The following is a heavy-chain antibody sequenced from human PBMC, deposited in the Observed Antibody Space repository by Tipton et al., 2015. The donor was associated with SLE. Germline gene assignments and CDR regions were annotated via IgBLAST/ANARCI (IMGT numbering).Heavy chain of an antibody. J-gene: IGHJ5*02. CDR3: AREGCSGGSCYHNWFDP. D-gene: IGHD2-15*01. CDR1: GFTFSSYS. Sequence: SLRLSCAASGFTFSSYSMNWVRQAPGKGLEWVSYISSSSSTIYYADSVKGRFTISRDSAKNSLYLQMNSLRAEDTGVYYCAREGCSGGSCYHNWFDPWGQGTLVTVSS. CDR2: ISSSSSTI. V-gene: IGHV3-48*04.